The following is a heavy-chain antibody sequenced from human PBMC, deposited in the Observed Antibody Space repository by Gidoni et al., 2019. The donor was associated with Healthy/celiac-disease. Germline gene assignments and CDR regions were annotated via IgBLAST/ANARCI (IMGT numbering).Heavy chain of an antibody. CDR2: ISSSSSYI. D-gene: IGHD2-2*01. CDR3: AAVPAAILTLYGMDV. CDR1: GFTFSSYS. J-gene: IGHJ6*02. Sequence: EVQLVESGGGLVKPGGSLRPSCAASGFTFSSYSMNWVRQAPGKGLEWVSSISSSSSYIYYADSVKGRFTISRDNAKNSLYLQMNSLRAEDTAVYYCAAVPAAILTLYGMDVWGQGTTVTVSS. V-gene: IGHV3-21*01.